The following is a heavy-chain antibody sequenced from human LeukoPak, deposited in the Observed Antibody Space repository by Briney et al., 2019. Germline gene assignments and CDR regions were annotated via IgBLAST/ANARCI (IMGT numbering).Heavy chain of an antibody. CDR2: INPSGGST. D-gene: IGHD3-22*01. J-gene: IGHJ1*01. CDR3: ARQYGGYDSSGYYFQH. CDR1: GYTFTSYY. V-gene: IGHV1-46*01. Sequence: ASVKVSCKASGYTFTSYYMHWVRQAPGQGLEWMGIINPSGGSTSYAQKFQGRVTMTRGMSTSTAYMELSSLRSEDTAVYYCARQYGGYDSSGYYFQHWGQGTLVTVSS.